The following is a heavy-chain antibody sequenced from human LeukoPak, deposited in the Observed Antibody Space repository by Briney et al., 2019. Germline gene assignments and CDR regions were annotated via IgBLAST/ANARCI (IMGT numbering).Heavy chain of an antibody. CDR3: ARLTPGDTLDY. CDR1: GGSISSSSYY. CDR2: IYYSGST. D-gene: IGHD3-10*01. Sequence: SETLSLTCTVSGGSISSSSYYWGWIRQPPGKGLEWIGSIYYSGSTYYNPSLKSRVTISVDTSKNQFSLKLSSVTAADTAVYYCARLTPGDTLDYRGQGTLVTVSS. V-gene: IGHV4-39*01. J-gene: IGHJ4*02.